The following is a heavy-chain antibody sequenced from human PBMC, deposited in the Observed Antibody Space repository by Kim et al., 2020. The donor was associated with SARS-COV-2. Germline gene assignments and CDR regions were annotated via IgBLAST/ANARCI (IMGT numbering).Heavy chain of an antibody. CDR2: ISGSGGST. D-gene: IGHD2-2*01. V-gene: IGHV3-23*01. J-gene: IGHJ4*02. CDR1: GFTFSSYA. Sequence: GGSLRLSCAASGFTFSSYAMSWVRQAPGKGLEWVSAISGSGGSTYYADSVKGRFTISRDNSKNTLYLQMNSLRAEDTAVYYCANSPDIVVVPAAVGGIAAAGTRPPRDYWGQGTLVTVSS. CDR3: ANSPDIVVVPAAVGGIAAAGTRPPRDY.